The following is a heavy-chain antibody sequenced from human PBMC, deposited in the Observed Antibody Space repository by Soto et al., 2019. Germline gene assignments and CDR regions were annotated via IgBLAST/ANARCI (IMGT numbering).Heavy chain of an antibody. D-gene: IGHD2-15*01. CDR1: GYSFTSDW. V-gene: IGHV5-51*01. J-gene: IGHJ6*02. CDR3: ARFKSGPYYYYAMDV. CDR2: IYPGDSDT. Sequence: GESLKISCKGSGYSFTSDWIGWVRQMPGKGLEWMGIIYPGDSDTRYSPSFQGQVTISADKSISTAYLQWSSLKASDSAMYYCARFKSGPYYYYAMDVWGQGTTVTVSS.